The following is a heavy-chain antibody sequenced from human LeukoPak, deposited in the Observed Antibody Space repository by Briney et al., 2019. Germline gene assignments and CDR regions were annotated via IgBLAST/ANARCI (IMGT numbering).Heavy chain of an antibody. Sequence: SETLSLTCTVSGGSISSSSYYWGWIRQPPGKGLEWIGEINHSGSTNYNPSLKSRVTISVDTSKNQFSLKLSSVTAADTAVYYCARGKYYYGSAEYWGQGTLVTVSS. D-gene: IGHD3-10*01. CDR3: ARGKYYYGSAEY. CDR1: GGSISSSSYY. J-gene: IGHJ4*02. CDR2: INHSGST. V-gene: IGHV4-39*07.